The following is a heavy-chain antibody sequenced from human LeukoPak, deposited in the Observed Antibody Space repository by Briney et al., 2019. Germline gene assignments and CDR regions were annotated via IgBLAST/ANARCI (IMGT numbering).Heavy chain of an antibody. CDR3: AILGTGSS. CDR1: GGSLRSNSNY. V-gene: IGHV4-39*01. D-gene: IGHD3-10*01. Sequence: PSETLSLTCTVSGGSLRSNSNYWGWIRQPPGRGLEWIGSVYYSGSTYYNPSLKSRVTISVDPSKSQFSLKLNSVTAADTAVYFCAILGTGSSWGQGTLVTVSS. CDR2: VYYSGST. J-gene: IGHJ5*02.